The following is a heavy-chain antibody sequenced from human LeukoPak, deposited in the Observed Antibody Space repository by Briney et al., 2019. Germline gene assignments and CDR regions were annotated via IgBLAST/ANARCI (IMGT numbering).Heavy chain of an antibody. J-gene: IGHJ4*02. Sequence: SVKVSCKASGFTFTSSAVQWVRQARGQRLEWTGWIVVGSGNTNYAQKFQERVTITRDMSTSTAYMELSSLRSEDTAVYYCAAGGYSGYDGPPFDYWGQGTLVTVSS. D-gene: IGHD5-12*01. CDR2: IVVGSGNT. V-gene: IGHV1-58*01. CDR3: AAGGYSGYDGPPFDY. CDR1: GFTFTSSA.